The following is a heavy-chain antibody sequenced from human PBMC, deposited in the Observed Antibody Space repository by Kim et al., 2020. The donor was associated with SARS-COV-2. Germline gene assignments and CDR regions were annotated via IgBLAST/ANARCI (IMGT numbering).Heavy chain of an antibody. CDR2: IYTSGST. Sequence: SETLSLTCTVSGGSISSGSYYWSWIRQPAGKGLEWIGRIYTSGSTNYNPSLKSRVTISVDTSKNQFSLKLSSVTAADTAVYYCARERIAVAGYNWFDPWGQGTLVTVSS. V-gene: IGHV4-61*02. J-gene: IGHJ5*02. CDR1: GGSISSGSYY. CDR3: ARERIAVAGYNWFDP. D-gene: IGHD6-19*01.